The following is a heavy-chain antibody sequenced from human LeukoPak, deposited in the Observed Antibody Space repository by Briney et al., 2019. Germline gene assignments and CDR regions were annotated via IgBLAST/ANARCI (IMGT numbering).Heavy chain of an antibody. Sequence: SETLSLTCGVSGGSINSGDWWTWVRQPPGKGLEWIGEIYHDGNTYYNPSLESRVTISVDKSKNQFSLTLSSVTAADTAVYYCARSRDYYDSSGYYSGRAFDIWGQGTMVTVSS. CDR3: ARSRDYYDSSGYYSGRAFDI. D-gene: IGHD3-22*01. J-gene: IGHJ3*02. V-gene: IGHV4-4*02. CDR2: IYHDGNT. CDR1: GGSINSGDW.